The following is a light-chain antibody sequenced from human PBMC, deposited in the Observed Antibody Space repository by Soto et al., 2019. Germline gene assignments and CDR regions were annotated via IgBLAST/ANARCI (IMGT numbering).Light chain of an antibody. J-gene: IGKJ5*01. Sequence: AIQMTRSPSSLSASVGYTVTITCRASQDIEDDLGWYQKKRGKTPKQRIYATSSLQSGVPSRCSGSGSVTDFTPTISSLQPEDFAVYYGHQYNNWPPWTFGQGTRLEIK. CDR2: ATS. CDR3: HQYNNWPPWT. CDR1: QDIEDD. V-gene: IGKV1-6*01.